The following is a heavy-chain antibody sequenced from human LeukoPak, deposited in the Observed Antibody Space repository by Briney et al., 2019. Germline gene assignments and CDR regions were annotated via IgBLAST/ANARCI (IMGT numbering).Heavy chain of an antibody. D-gene: IGHD1-14*01. J-gene: IGHJ3*02. CDR1: GYTFTSYG. V-gene: IGHV1-18*01. CDR3: ARASGKSSDAFDI. Sequence: ASVKVSCKASGYTFTSYGLIWVRQAPGQALEWMGWISAYNSNTNYAQRLQGRVTMTTDTCTSTAYMELRSLRSDDTAVFYCARASGKSSDAFDIWGQGTMVTVSS. CDR2: ISAYNSNT.